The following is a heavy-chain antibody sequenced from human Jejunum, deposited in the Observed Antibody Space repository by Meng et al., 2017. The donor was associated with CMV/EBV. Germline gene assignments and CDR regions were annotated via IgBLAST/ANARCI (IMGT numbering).Heavy chain of an antibody. V-gene: IGHV5-51*01. D-gene: IGHD3-9*01. CDR2: IFPGVSET. CDR1: EYYFTTYW. CDR3: ARLSYGYYNNYYFDY. Sequence: EYYFTTYWIAWVRQMPGKGLEWMGSIFPGVSETKYSPSFQGQVTISADKSISTAYLQWNSLKASDTAIYYCARLSYGYYNNYYFDYWGQGTPVTVSS. J-gene: IGHJ4*02.